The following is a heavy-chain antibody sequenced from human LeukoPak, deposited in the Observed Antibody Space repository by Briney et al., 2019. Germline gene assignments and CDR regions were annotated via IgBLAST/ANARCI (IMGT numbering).Heavy chain of an antibody. J-gene: IGHJ3*01. D-gene: IGHD1-7*01. CDR3: ARRTFPNDAFDV. CDR2: ISGSGSDI. CDR1: GFTFSSYA. Sequence: GGSLRLSCTASGFTFSSYAMNWVRQTPGKGLEWVSAISGSGSDIYYADSVKGRFTISRDNPKRSLYLQMNSLRAEDTAVYYCARRTFPNDAFDVWGQGTVVTVSS. V-gene: IGHV3-21*01.